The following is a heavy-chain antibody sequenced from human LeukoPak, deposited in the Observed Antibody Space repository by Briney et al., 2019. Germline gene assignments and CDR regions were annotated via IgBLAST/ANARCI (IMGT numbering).Heavy chain of an antibody. CDR1: GFTFSSYS. D-gene: IGHD3-9*01. Sequence: GGSLRLSCAASGFTFSSYSMNWVRQAPGKGLEWVGRIKSKTDGGTTDYAAPVKGRFTISRDDSKNTLYLQMNSLKTEDTAVYYCTTEGILTGYRNAFDIWGQGTMVTVSS. J-gene: IGHJ3*02. V-gene: IGHV3-15*01. CDR2: IKSKTDGGTT. CDR3: TTEGILTGYRNAFDI.